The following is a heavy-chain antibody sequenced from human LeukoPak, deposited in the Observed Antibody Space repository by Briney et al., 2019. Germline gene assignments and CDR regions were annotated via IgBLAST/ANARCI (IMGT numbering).Heavy chain of an antibody. V-gene: IGHV4-38-2*01. Sequence: SETLSLTCAVSGYSVGSGYYWAWIRQPPGKGLEWIGSIYRTGSTYYNPSLRSRVTLSLDTSYNQLSLRLRSVTAADTAVYYCASTYCSSTSCYTGIFDYWGQGTLVTVSS. CDR2: IYRTGST. CDR1: GYSVGSGYY. D-gene: IGHD2-2*02. J-gene: IGHJ4*02. CDR3: ASTYCSSTSCYTGIFDY.